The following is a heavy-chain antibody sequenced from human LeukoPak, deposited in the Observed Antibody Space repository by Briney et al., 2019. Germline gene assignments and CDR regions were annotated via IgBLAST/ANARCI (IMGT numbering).Heavy chain of an antibody. CDR1: GFPFSAYD. V-gene: IGHV3-13*01. CDR3: VRGALPGDNWYFDL. J-gene: IGHJ2*01. CDR2: FGSAGDT. Sequence: GGSLRLSCTTSGFPFSAYDMHWVRQAPGKGLEWVSAFGSAGDTYYPGAVKGRFTISRDYATDSLCLQMTSLRAGDTAVYFCVRGALPGDNWYFDLWGRGTLVTVSS.